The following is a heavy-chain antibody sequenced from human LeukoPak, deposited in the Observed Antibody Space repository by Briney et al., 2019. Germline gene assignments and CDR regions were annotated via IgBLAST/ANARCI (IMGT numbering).Heavy chain of an antibody. CDR2: ISGSGGST. CDR1: GFTFSSYG. V-gene: IGHV3-23*01. D-gene: IGHD3-22*01. J-gene: IGHJ2*01. Sequence: GGSLRLSCAASGFTFSSYGMSWVRHAPGKGLELVSAISGSGGSTNYADSVKGRFTISRDNSKTTLYLQMNRLRAEDTAVYYCAKDAHYYDSSGYYYVEQPRGDWYFDLWGRGTLVTVSS. CDR3: AKDAHYYDSSGYYYVEQPRGDWYFDL.